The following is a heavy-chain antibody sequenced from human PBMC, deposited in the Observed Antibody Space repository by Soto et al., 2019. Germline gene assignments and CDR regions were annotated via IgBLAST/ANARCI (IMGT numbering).Heavy chain of an antibody. J-gene: IGHJ6*03. CDR2: MNPSSGNT. D-gene: IGHD6-19*01. V-gene: IGHV1-8*01. CDR3: ARKGNSGPALSYYYFYVDV. CDR1: GYTFTSYD. Sequence: QVQLVQSGAEVKKPGASAKVSCKDSGYTFTSYDINWVRQATGQGLEWMGWMNPSSGNTGYAQKFQGRVTMTRNTSISTAYMELSSLSFEDTAVYYCARKGNSGPALSYYYFYVDVWGIGTTVTVSS.